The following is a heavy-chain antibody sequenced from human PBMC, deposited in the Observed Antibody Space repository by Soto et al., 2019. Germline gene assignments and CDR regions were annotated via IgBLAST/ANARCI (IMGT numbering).Heavy chain of an antibody. J-gene: IGHJ6*02. D-gene: IGHD3-22*01. Sequence: SVKVSCKASGYTFTSYYMHWVRQAPGQGLEWMGIINPSGGSTSYAQKFQGRVTMTRDTSTSTVYMELSSLRSEDTAVYYCARDFPGEYYYDSSPAAYYYYVMDGGG. CDR2: INPSGGST. CDR1: GYTFTSYY. V-gene: IGHV1-46*01. CDR3: ARDFPGEYYYDSSPAAYYYYVMDG.